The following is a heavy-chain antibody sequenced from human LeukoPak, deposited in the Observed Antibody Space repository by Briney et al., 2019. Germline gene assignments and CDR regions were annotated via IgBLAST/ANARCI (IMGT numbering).Heavy chain of an antibody. CDR3: AHRIVGATLFDY. D-gene: IGHD1-26*01. CDR1: GFSLSTSGVG. CDR2: IYWDDDK. J-gene: IGHJ4*02. Sequence: SGPTLVKPTQTLTLTCTFSGFSLSTSGVGVGWIRQPPEKALEWLALIYWDDDKRYSPSLKSRLTITKDTSKNQVVLTMTNMDPVDTATYYCAHRIVGATLFDYWGQGTLVTVSS. V-gene: IGHV2-5*02.